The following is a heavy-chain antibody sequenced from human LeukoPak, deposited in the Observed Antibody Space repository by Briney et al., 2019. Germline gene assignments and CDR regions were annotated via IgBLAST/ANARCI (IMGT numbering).Heavy chain of an antibody. CDR1: GYTFTGYY. D-gene: IGHD3-10*01. CDR3: ATVTGANYYGSGSNYGMDV. Sequence: ASVKVSCKASGYTFTGYYMHWVRQAPGHGLEWMGWINPNSGGTNYAQKFQGWVTMTRDTSISTAYMELSRLRSDDTAVYYCATVTGANYYGSGSNYGMDVWGQGTTVTVSS. CDR2: INPNSGGT. J-gene: IGHJ6*02. V-gene: IGHV1-2*04.